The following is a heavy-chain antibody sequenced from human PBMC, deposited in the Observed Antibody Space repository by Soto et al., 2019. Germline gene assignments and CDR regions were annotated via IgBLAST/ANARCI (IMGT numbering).Heavy chain of an antibody. D-gene: IGHD3-3*01. Sequence: GGSLRLSCAASGFTFSSYWMSWVRQAPGKGLEWVANIKQDGGGKYYVDSVKGRFTISRDNAKNSLYLQMNSLRAEDTAAYYCARDVGVRLRFLARLLRANHMDVWGKGTTVTVSS. CDR2: IKQDGGGK. CDR3: ARDVGVRLRFLARLLRANHMDV. V-gene: IGHV3-7*01. CDR1: GFTFSSYW. J-gene: IGHJ6*03.